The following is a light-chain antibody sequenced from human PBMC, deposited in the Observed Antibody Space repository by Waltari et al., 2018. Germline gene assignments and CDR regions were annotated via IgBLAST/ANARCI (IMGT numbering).Light chain of an antibody. CDR3: SSRNGRANQVV. Sequence: SSELTQDPAVSVALGQTVRITCQGDSLRTSYASWYQLKPGQAPVLVIYGKDKRPSGIPDRISGYSSGATSSLTITGAQAEDEADYYCSSRNGRANQVVFAGGTTVTVL. CDR1: SLRTSY. V-gene: IGLV3-19*01. J-gene: IGLJ3*02. CDR2: GKD.